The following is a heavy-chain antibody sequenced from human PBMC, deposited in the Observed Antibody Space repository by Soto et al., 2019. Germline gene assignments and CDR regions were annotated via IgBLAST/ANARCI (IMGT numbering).Heavy chain of an antibody. CDR2: ISYDETNE. V-gene: IGHV3-30-3*01. D-gene: IGHD6-19*01. J-gene: IGHJ4*02. CDR1: GFTFSRYS. Sequence: GGSLRLSCAASGFTFSRYSMHWVRQAPGKGLEWVAAISYDETNESYADSVKGRFTISRDTSKDKLFLQMNSLRPEDTAVYFCSRAPFDSSGYFAHWGQGARVTV. CDR3: SRAPFDSSGYFAH.